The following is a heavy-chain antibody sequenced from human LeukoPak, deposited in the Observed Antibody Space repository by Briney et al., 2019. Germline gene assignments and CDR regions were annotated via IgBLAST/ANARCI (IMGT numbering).Heavy chain of an antibody. J-gene: IGHJ2*01. CDR3: ARERDSSSWYINWYFDL. V-gene: IGHV1-46*01. CDR2: INPSGGST. D-gene: IGHD6-13*01. Sequence: ASVKVSCKASGYTFTSYYMHWVRQAPGQGLEWMGIINPSGGSTSYAQKFQGRVTMTRDTSTSTVYMELSSLRSEDTAVYYCARERDSSSWYINWYFDLWSRGTLVTVSS. CDR1: GYTFTSYY.